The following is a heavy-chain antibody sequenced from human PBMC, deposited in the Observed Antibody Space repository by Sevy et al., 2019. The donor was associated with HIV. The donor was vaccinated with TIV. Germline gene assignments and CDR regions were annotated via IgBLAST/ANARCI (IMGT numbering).Heavy chain of an antibody. J-gene: IGHJ5*02. V-gene: IGHV3-53*01. CDR1: GFTVSSKY. Sequence: GGSLRLSCAPSGFTVSSKYMSWVRQAPGKGLEWVSLIYSGGRTSYADSVKGRFTISRDNSKNTLYLQMNSLRAEDTAVYYCARADYGDYSNWFDPWGQGTLVTVSS. D-gene: IGHD4-17*01. CDR2: IYSGGRT. CDR3: ARADYGDYSNWFDP.